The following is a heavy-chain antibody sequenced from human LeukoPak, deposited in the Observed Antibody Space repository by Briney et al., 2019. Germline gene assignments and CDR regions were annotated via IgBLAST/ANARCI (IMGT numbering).Heavy chain of an antibody. J-gene: IGHJ6*02. D-gene: IGHD4-17*01. V-gene: IGHV4-31*03. CDR1: GGSISSGGYS. CDR2: IYYSGST. CDR3: ARVKAVTRRSKDGMDV. Sequence: PSETLSLTCTVSGGSISSGGYSWSWLRQHPGKGLEWIGYIYYSGSTYYNPSLKSRVTISVDTSKNQFSLKLSSVTAADTAVYYCARVKAVTRRSKDGMDVWGQGTTVTVSS.